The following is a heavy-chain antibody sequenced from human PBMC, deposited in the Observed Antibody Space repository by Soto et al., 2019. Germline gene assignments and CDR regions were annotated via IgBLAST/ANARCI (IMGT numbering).Heavy chain of an antibody. CDR3: ARDGSDTAMVKLFLQYYYYGMDV. D-gene: IGHD5-18*01. Sequence: ASVKVSCKASGYTFTSYAMHWVRRAPGQRLEWMGWINAGNGNTEYSQKFQGRVTITRDTSASTAYMELSSLRSEDTAVYYCARDGSDTAMVKLFLQYYYYGMDVWGQGTTVTVSS. J-gene: IGHJ6*02. V-gene: IGHV1-3*01. CDR2: INAGNGNT. CDR1: GYTFTSYA.